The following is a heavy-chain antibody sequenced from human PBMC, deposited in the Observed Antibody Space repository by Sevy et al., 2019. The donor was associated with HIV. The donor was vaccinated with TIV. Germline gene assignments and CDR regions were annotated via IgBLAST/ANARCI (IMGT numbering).Heavy chain of an antibody. CDR1: GFDVSNNY. D-gene: IGHD6-19*01. J-gene: IGHJ4*02. Sequence: GGSLRLSCAASGFDVSNNYMSWVRQAPGKGLEWVSVIYTGGSTYYADSVTGRFTISRDNSKNTLYLQMNSLRAEDTAMYYCARDPTIYASGWYYFDYWGQGTLVTVSS. CDR2: IYTGGST. V-gene: IGHV3-53*05. CDR3: ARDPTIYASGWYYFDY.